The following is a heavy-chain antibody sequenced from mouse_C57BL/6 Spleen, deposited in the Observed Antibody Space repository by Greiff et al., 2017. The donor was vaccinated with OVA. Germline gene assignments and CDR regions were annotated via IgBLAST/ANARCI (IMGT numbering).Heavy chain of an antibody. CDR1: GYTFTSYW. V-gene: IGHV1-53*01. Sequence: QVHVKQPGTELVKPGASVKLSCKASGYTFTSYWMHWVKQRPGQGLEWIGNINPSNGGTNYNEKFKSKATLTVDKSSSTAYMQLSSLTSEDSAVYYCARSRYYYGSSYAMDYWGQGTSVTVSS. J-gene: IGHJ4*01. CDR3: ARSRYYYGSSYAMDY. D-gene: IGHD1-1*01. CDR2: INPSNGGT.